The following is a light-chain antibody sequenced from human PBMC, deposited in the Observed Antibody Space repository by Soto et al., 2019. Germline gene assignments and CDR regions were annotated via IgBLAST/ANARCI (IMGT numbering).Light chain of an antibody. Sequence: EIVLTQSPATLSLSPGDRATLSCRASHSVGSLLAWYQQKPGQAPRLLMYFASNRATGIPPRFSGSGSGTDFTLTISRLEPEDFAVYYCQQYGSSPITFGQGTRLEIK. V-gene: IGKV3-20*01. CDR3: QQYGSSPIT. J-gene: IGKJ5*01. CDR1: HSVGSL. CDR2: FAS.